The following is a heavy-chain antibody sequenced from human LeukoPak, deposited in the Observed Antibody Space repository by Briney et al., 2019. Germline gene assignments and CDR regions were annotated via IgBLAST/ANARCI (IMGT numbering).Heavy chain of an antibody. CDR3: ARVTYYYDSSGYYLFDY. CDR2: IIPIFGTA. Sequence: SVKVSCKASGGTFSSYAISWVRQAPGQGLEWMGGIIPIFGTANYAQKFQGRVTITADESTSTAYMELSSLRSEDTAVYYCARVTYYYDSSGYYLFDYWGQGTLVTVSS. J-gene: IGHJ4*02. V-gene: IGHV1-69*13. CDR1: GGTFSSYA. D-gene: IGHD3-22*01.